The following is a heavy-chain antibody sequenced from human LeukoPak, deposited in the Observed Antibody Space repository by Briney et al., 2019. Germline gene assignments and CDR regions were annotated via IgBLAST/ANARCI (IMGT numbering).Heavy chain of an antibody. CDR3: ARAGIVVVPAASMDV. V-gene: IGHV1-8*01. CDR2: INPNSGNT. D-gene: IGHD2-2*01. Sequence: INPNSGNTGYAQKFQGRVTMTRNTSISTAYMELSSLRSEDTAVYYCARAGIVVVPAASMDVWGQGTTVTVSS. J-gene: IGHJ6*02.